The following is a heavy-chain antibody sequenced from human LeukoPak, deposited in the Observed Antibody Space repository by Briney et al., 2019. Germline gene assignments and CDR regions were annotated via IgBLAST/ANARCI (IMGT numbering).Heavy chain of an antibody. D-gene: IGHD2-15*01. V-gene: IGHV5-51*01. CDR1: GYSFTSYW. CDR3: ARALGCCSGGSCLLFDY. Sequence: GESLKISCKGSGYSFTSYWIGWVRQMPGKGLEWMGIIYPGDSDTRYSPSFQGQVTISADKSISTAYLQWSSLKASDTAMYYCARALGCCSGGSCLLFDYWGQGTLVTVSS. CDR2: IYPGDSDT. J-gene: IGHJ4*02.